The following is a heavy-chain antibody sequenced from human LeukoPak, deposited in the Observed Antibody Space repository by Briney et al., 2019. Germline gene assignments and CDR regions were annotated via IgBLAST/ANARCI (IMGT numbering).Heavy chain of an antibody. CDR3: ARAGYCSGGSCSGPFDP. CDR2: IYHSGST. V-gene: IGHV4-39*07. CDR1: GGSISSSSYY. Sequence: SETLSLTCTVSGGSISSSSYYWGWIRQPPGKGLEWIGSIYHSGSTYYNPSLKSRVTISVDTSKNQFSLKLSSVTAADTAVYYCARAGYCSGGSCSGPFDPWGQGTLVTVSS. J-gene: IGHJ5*02. D-gene: IGHD2-15*01.